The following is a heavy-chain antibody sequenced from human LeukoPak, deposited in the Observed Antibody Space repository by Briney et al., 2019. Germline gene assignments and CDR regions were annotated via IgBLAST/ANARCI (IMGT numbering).Heavy chain of an antibody. Sequence: SETLSLTCTVSGGSVSSGSYYWSWIRQPPGKGLEWIGYIYYSGSTNYNPSLKSRVTISVDTSKNQFSLKLSSVTAADTAVYYCARRATVTKYYFDYWGQGTLVTVSS. V-gene: IGHV4-61*01. D-gene: IGHD4-17*01. CDR2: IYYSGST. CDR3: ARRATVTKYYFDY. CDR1: GGSVSSGSYY. J-gene: IGHJ4*02.